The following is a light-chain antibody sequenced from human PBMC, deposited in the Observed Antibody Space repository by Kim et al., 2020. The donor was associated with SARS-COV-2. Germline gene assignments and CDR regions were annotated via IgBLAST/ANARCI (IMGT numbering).Light chain of an antibody. CDR2: QNT. CDR3: QAWDSSTGVV. Sequence: SYELTQPPSVPVSPGQTASITCSGDKLGDKYACWYQQKPGQSPVLVIYQNTKRPSGIPERFSGSNSGNTATLTISGTQAMDEADYYCQAWDSSTGVVFGGGTQPTVL. CDR1: KLGDKY. V-gene: IGLV3-1*01. J-gene: IGLJ2*01.